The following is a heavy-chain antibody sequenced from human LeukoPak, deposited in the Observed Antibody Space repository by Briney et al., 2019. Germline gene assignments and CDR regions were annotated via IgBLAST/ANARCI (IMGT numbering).Heavy chain of an antibody. J-gene: IGHJ5*02. CDR1: GFTFSTYS. D-gene: IGHD2-2*03. Sequence: KPGGSLRLSCAASGFTFSTYSMNWVRRAPGRGLEWVSSISSSSKYIYYADSVKGRFTISRDDAKNSLSLQMNSLRAEDTAVYYCARDLDIVVVPASWFYPWGQGTLVTVSS. CDR2: ISSSSKYI. CDR3: ARDLDIVVVPASWFYP. V-gene: IGHV3-21*01.